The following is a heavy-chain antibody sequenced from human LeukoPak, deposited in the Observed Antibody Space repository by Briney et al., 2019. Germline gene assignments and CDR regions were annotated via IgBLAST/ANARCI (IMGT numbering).Heavy chain of an antibody. CDR3: ARDPLFSVTDYYYMDV. CDR2: ISYDGGNK. D-gene: IGHD2-21*02. Sequence: GRSLRLSCTASGFTFSSYVMHWVRQAPGQGLEWVSLISYDGGNKYYADSVKGRFTISRDNSKNTLYLQMNSLRAEDTALYYCARDPLFSVTDYYYMDVWGKGTTVTVSS. V-gene: IGHV3-30*01. J-gene: IGHJ6*03. CDR1: GFTFSSYV.